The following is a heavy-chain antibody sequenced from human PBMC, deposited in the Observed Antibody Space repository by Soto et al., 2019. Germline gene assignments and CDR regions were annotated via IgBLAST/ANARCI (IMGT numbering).Heavy chain of an antibody. J-gene: IGHJ4*02. CDR1: GFTFSSYS. D-gene: IGHD6-19*01. Sequence: EVQLVDSGGGLVKPGGSLRLSCAASGFTFSSYSMNWVRQAPGKGLEWVSSISSSSSYIYYADSVKGRFTISRDNAKNSLYLQMNSLRAEDTAVYYCARGVAVAGTDEGYWGQGTLVTVSS. CDR3: ARGVAVAGTDEGY. V-gene: IGHV3-21*01. CDR2: ISSSSSYI.